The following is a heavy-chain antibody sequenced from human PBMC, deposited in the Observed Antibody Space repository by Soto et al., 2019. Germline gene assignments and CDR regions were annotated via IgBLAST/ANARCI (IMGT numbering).Heavy chain of an antibody. CDR3: TRDASRDSSARGWFDP. J-gene: IGHJ5*02. CDR2: ISSNSAYI. V-gene: IGHV3-21*01. D-gene: IGHD6-13*01. CDR1: GFTFLSFT. Sequence: WGSLRLSCAASGFTFLSFTMNCVRHSPGKGLEWVSTISSNSAYIYYTDALRGRFTISRDNAKNSLHLQMNSLRAEDTAVYYCTRDASRDSSARGWFDPWGPGTLVTVSS.